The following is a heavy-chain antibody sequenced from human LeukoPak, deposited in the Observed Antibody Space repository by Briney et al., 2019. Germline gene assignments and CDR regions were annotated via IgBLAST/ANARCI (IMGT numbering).Heavy chain of an antibody. V-gene: IGHV4-30-4*01. CDR2: IFYSGST. CDR3: ARGAYSYGLYYFDS. Sequence: SETLSLTCIVSAGSINSADYYRSWIRQPPGKGLEWIGYIFYSGSTYYNPSLKSRLTISVDTSKNQFSLKLSSVTAADTAVYYCARGAYSYGLYYFDSWGQGTLVTVSS. J-gene: IGHJ4*02. D-gene: IGHD5-18*01. CDR1: AGSINSADYY.